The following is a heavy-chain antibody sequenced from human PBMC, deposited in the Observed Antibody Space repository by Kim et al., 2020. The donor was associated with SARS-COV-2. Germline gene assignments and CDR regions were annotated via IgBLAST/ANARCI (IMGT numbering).Heavy chain of an antibody. V-gene: IGHV1-18*04. J-gene: IGHJ1*01. D-gene: IGHD3-9*01. CDR3: ARDPDFSDIFAGYYSAPGPQYCQH. CDR1: GYSFTDYG. CDR2: ISTYKGYT. Sequence: ASVKVSCKASGYSFTDYGVSWVRQAPGQGLEWMAWISTYKGYTNYARRFQGRVTVTTDTSTDTVYMELRSLTSADTAVYFCARDPDFSDIFAGYYSAPGPQYCQHWGQGTLVTVSS.